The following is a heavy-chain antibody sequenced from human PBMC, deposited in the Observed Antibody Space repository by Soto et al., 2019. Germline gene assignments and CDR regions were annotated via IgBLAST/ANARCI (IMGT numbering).Heavy chain of an antibody. J-gene: IGHJ3*02. V-gene: IGHV1-69*13. CDR3: ARGLAYYDFWSGYRYDAFDI. D-gene: IGHD3-3*01. Sequence: SVKVSGKASGGTFSSYAISWVRQAPGQGLEWMGGIIPIFGTANYAQKFQGRVTITADESTSTAYMELSSLRSEDTAVYYCARGLAYYDFWSGYRYDAFDIWG. CDR2: IIPIFGTA. CDR1: GGTFSSYA.